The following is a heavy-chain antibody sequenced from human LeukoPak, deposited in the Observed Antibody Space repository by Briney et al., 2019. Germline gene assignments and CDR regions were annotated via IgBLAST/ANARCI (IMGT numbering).Heavy chain of an antibody. CDR1: GGFISSGGYY. J-gene: IGHJ4*02. CDR2: IYYSGST. Sequence: SQTLSLTCTVSGGFISSGGYYWTWIRQPSGKGLECIAYIYYSGSTYYNPSLKSRVSMSLDTSKNQFSLKLRSVTAADTAVYYCARGQLTYYYDNDWGQGTLVTVSS. D-gene: IGHD3-22*01. CDR3: ARGQLTYYYDND. V-gene: IGHV4-31*03.